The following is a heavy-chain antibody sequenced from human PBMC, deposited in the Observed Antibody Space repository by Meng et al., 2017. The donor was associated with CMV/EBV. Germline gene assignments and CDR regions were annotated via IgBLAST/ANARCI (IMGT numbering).Heavy chain of an antibody. CDR2: IIPIFGTA. J-gene: IGHJ6*02. CDR3: ARDIVVVPAAPTYYYYGMDV. Sequence: SVKVSCKASGGTFSSYAISWVRQAPGQGLEWMGGIIPIFGTANYAQKFQGRVMITTDESTSTAYMELSSLRSEDTAVYYCARDIVVVPAAPTYYYYGMDVWGQGTTVTVSS. D-gene: IGHD2-2*01. CDR1: GGTFSSYA. V-gene: IGHV1-69*05.